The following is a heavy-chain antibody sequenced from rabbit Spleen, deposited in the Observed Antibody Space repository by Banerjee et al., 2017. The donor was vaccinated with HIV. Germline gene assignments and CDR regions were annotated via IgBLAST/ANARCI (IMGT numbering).Heavy chain of an antibody. V-gene: IGHV1S45*01. CDR3: ARDTGSSFSSYGMDL. J-gene: IGHJ6*01. CDR1: GFSFSSSDY. CDR2: IAGSSSDFT. D-gene: IGHD8-1*01. Sequence: QEQLVESGGGLVQPGASLTLTCTASGFSFSSSDYMCWVRQAPGKGLEWISCIAGSSSDFTYSATWAKGRFTCSKTSSTTVTLQMTTLTVADTATYFCARDTGSSFSSYGMDLWGPGTLVTVS.